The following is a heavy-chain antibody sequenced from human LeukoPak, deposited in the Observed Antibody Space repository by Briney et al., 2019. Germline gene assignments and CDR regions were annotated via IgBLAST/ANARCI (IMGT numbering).Heavy chain of an antibody. V-gene: IGHV3-23*01. D-gene: IGHD1-26*01. CDR1: GFTFSDYP. CDR3: GKDLDSGSYLPGVEY. CDR2: ITANGGVK. J-gene: IGHJ4*02. Sequence: PGGSLRLSCTTFGFTFSDYPMTWVRQAPGKGLEWVSVITANGGVKFYADSVKGRFTVSRDNSNNTLYLLMNSLRADDTAVYYCGKDLDSGSYLPGVEYCGQGTLVTVSS.